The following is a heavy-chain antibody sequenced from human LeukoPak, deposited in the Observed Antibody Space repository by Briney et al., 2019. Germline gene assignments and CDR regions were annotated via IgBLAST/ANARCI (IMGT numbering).Heavy chain of an antibody. Sequence: GGSLRLSCAASGFTFSSFSMNWVRQAPGQGLEWVSSICGSGSYIFYADSVKARFTISRDNAKNSLYLQMNSLRAEDTAMYYCARDRVVVAAERFDSWGQGTLVTVSS. D-gene: IGHD2-15*01. J-gene: IGHJ4*02. CDR3: ARDRVVVAAERFDS. CDR1: GFTFSSFS. CDR2: ICGSGSYI. V-gene: IGHV3-21*01.